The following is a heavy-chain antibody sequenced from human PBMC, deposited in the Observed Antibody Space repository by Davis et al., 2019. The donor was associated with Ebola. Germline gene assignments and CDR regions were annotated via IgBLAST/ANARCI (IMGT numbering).Heavy chain of an antibody. Sequence: GESLKISCAGSGFSFSDAWMSWIRQAPGRGLEWVGRIRSKIDGGTTDYIAPVKDRFTILRDDSKNMVFLQMNNVKNEDTAIYFCTTEYSGDDVILGSYNNWGDGALVTVS. V-gene: IGHV3-15*01. J-gene: IGHJ4*01. D-gene: IGHD3-3*02. CDR1: GFSFSDAW. CDR3: TTEYSGDDVILGSYNN. CDR2: IRSKIDGGTT.